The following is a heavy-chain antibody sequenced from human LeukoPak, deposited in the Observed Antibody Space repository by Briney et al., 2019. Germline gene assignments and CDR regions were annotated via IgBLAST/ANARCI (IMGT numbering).Heavy chain of an antibody. Sequence: GGSLRLSCAASGFTLSSYAMSWVRQAPGKGLEWVSLISWDGGSTYYADSVKGRFTISRDNSKNTLYLQMNSLRAEDTAVYYCARVGGATIGLANDYWGQGTLVTVSS. V-gene: IGHV3-23*01. CDR1: GFTLSSYA. J-gene: IGHJ4*02. CDR2: ISWDGGST. CDR3: ARVGGATIGLANDY. D-gene: IGHD3/OR15-3a*01.